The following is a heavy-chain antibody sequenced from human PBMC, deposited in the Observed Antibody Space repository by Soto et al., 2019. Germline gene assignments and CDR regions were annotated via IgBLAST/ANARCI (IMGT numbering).Heavy chain of an antibody. V-gene: IGHV4-30-4*01. CDR1: GGSISSGDYY. Sequence: TLSLTCTVSGGSISSGDYYWSWIRQPPGKGLEWIGYIYYSGSTYYNPSLKSRVTISVDTSKNQFSLKLSSVTAADTAVYYCARGCGAAPPSYYYGMDVWGQGTTVTVSS. J-gene: IGHJ6*02. CDR3: ARGCGAAPPSYYYGMDV. CDR2: IYYSGST. D-gene: IGHD2-15*01.